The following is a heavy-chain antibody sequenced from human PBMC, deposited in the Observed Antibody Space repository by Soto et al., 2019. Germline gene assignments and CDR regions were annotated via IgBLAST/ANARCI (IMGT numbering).Heavy chain of an antibody. CDR2: ISGGGGST. CDR3: AKGHYYDFWGAKRYYGVDV. J-gene: IGHJ6*02. D-gene: IGHD3-3*01. Sequence: EVQLLESGGGLVQPGGSLRLSCAASGFTFNNYGMSWVRQAPGKGLAWVSGISGGGGSTYYADSVKGRFTISRDNSKNTLYLQMNSLRAEDTALYYCAKGHYYDFWGAKRYYGVDVWGLGTTVTVSS. V-gene: IGHV3-23*01. CDR1: GFTFNNYG.